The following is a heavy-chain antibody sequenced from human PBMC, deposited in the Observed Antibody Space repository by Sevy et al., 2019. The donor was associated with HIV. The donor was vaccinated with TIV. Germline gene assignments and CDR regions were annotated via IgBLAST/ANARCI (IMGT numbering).Heavy chain of an antibody. CDR3: ARDLPPSATTVAHFDC. V-gene: IGHV3-48*03. CDR1: GFTFSSYE. CDR2: ISNSGTTI. D-gene: IGHD4-17*01. Sequence: GGSLRLSCAASGFTFSSYEMSWVRQAPGKGLEWVSYISNSGTTIYYSDSVKGRFTISRDNARNSLYLQMNSLRAEDTAIYYCARDLPPSATTVAHFDCWGQGTLVTVSP. J-gene: IGHJ4*02.